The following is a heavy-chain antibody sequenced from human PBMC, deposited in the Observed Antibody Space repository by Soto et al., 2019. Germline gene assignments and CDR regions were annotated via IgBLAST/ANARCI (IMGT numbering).Heavy chain of an antibody. CDR2: IKQDGSEK. Sequence: EVQLVESGGGLVQPGGSLRLSCAASGFTFSSYWMSWVRQAPGKGLEWVANIKQDGSEKYYVDSVKGRFTISRDNAKNSLYLQMNSLRAEDTAVYYCARDDSITIFGVVIPRGFDPWGQGTLVTVS. V-gene: IGHV3-7*03. J-gene: IGHJ5*02. D-gene: IGHD3-3*01. CDR1: GFTFSSYW. CDR3: ARDDSITIFGVVIPRGFDP.